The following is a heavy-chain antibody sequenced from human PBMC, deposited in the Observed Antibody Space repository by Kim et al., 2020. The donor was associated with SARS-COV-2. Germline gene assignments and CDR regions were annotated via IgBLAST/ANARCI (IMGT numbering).Heavy chain of an antibody. J-gene: IGHJ5*02. D-gene: IGHD6-13*01. V-gene: IGHV3-7*03. CDR1: GFTFSSYW. Sequence: GGSLRLSCAASGFTFSSYWMSWVRQAPGNGLEWVANIKQDGSEKYYVDSVKGRFTISRDNAKNSLYLQMNSLRAEDTAVYYCARVVPAEEYSSSWYWFDPWGQGTLVTVSS. CDR2: IKQDGSEK. CDR3: ARVVPAEEYSSSWYWFDP.